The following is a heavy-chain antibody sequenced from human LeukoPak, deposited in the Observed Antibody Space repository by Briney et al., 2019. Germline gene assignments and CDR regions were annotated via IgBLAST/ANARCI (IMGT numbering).Heavy chain of an antibody. Sequence: SETLSLTCTVSGGSISSSRYYWVWIRQPPGKGLEWIGSIYYSGSTYYNPSLKSRVAISLDTSKNQFSLKLISVTAADTAVYYCARDATIAAPLMSWGQGTLVIVSS. CDR1: GGSISSSRYY. CDR2: IYYSGST. CDR3: ARDATIAAPLMS. D-gene: IGHD6-13*01. V-gene: IGHV4-39*07. J-gene: IGHJ4*02.